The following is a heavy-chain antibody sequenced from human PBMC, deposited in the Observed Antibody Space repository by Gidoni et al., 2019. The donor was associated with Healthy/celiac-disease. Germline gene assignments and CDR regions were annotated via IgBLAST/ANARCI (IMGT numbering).Heavy chain of an antibody. Sequence: QVQLVQSGAEVKKPGSSVKVSCKASGGTFSSYPISWVRQAPGQGLEWMGGIIPIFGTANYAQKFQGRVTITADKSTSTAYMELSSLRSEDTAVYYCARFTVRGVIEGTRYGMDVWGQGTTVTVSS. CDR3: ARFTVRGVIEGTRYGMDV. CDR2: IIPIFGTA. D-gene: IGHD3-10*01. V-gene: IGHV1-69*06. J-gene: IGHJ6*02. CDR1: GGTFSSYP.